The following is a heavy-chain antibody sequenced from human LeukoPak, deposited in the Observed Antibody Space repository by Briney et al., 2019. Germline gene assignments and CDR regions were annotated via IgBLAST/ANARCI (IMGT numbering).Heavy chain of an antibody. CDR2: ISSSGRTI. CDR1: GFTFSSYE. D-gene: IGHD5-18*01. Sequence: GGSLRLSCAASGFTFSSYEMNWVRQTPGKGLEWVSYISSSGRTIYYAGYVKDRFTISRDNAKNSLYLQMNSLRAEDTAVYYCASGYSYGKVDYWGQGTLVTVSS. CDR3: ASGYSYGKVDY. V-gene: IGHV3-48*03. J-gene: IGHJ4*02.